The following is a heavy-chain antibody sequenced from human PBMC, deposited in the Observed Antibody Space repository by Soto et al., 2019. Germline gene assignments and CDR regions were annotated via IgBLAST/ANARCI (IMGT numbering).Heavy chain of an antibody. CDR3: AHMLAATGLFDY. Sequence: QITLKESGPTLVKPTQTLTLTGTFSGFSLSTSGLGVGWIHQPPGKALEWLALIYWDDDKRYSTSLKSRHTITKDTSKYQVGLTMTNMDTVDTATYYCAHMLAATGLFDYWGQGTLVAVSS. CDR1: GFSLSTSGLG. CDR2: IYWDDDK. J-gene: IGHJ4*02. V-gene: IGHV2-5*02. D-gene: IGHD6-13*01.